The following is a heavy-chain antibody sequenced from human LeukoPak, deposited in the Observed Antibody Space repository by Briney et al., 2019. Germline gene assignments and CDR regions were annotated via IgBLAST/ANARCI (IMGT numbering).Heavy chain of an antibody. J-gene: IGHJ6*02. Sequence: GGSLRLSCVCSGFSCRIYVMTWVRQAPGKGLEWVSTINNGGSSTWYADSVEGRFTMSRDNSKTTVSLQMESLRAEDTAVYYCARRGAEQGNGLDVWSQGTTVAVSS. D-gene: IGHD1-26*01. CDR2: INNGGSST. V-gene: IGHV3-23*05. CDR3: ARRGAEQGNGLDV. CDR1: GFSCRIYV.